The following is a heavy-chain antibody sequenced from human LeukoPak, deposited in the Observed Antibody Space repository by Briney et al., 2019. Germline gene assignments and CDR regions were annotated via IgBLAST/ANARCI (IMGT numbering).Heavy chain of an antibody. CDR1: GFTFSSYA. V-gene: IGHV3-30*04. CDR3: VCVEMATKAWADFDY. Sequence: GGSLRLSCAASGFTFSSYAMHWVRQAPGKGLEWVAVISYDGSNKYYADSVKGRFTISRDNSKNTLYLQMNRLRAEDTAVYYCVCVEMATKAWADFDYWGQGSLVTVAS. CDR2: ISYDGSNK. D-gene: IGHD5-24*01. J-gene: IGHJ4*02.